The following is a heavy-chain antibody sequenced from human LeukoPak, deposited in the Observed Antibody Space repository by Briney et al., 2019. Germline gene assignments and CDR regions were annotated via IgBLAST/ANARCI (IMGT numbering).Heavy chain of an antibody. Sequence: GGSLRLSCAASGFTFDDYGMSWVRQAPGKGLEWVSGINWNGGSTGYADSVKGRFTISRDNAKNSLYLQMNSLRAEDTAVYYCARGLLAYCGGDCPGDDYWGQGTLVTVSS. J-gene: IGHJ4*02. CDR3: ARGLLAYCGGDCPGDDY. V-gene: IGHV3-20*04. CDR2: INWNGGST. CDR1: GFTFDDYG. D-gene: IGHD2-21*02.